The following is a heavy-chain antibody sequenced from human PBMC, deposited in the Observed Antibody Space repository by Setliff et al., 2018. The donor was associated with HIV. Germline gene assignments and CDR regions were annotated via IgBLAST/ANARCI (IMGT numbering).Heavy chain of an antibody. J-gene: IGHJ4*01. Sequence: PSETLSLTCTVSGDSFSSNSNHWGWIRQPPGKGLEWIGNIKYGGTTYYNPSLKSRVSISIDTSKSQFSLKLTSVTAADTAVYFCARDPHYFDTSGYYSWFYFDYWGRGTLVTVSS. CDR1: GDSFSSNSNH. CDR2: IKYGGTT. CDR3: ARDPHYFDTSGYYSWFYFDY. V-gene: IGHV4-39*07. D-gene: IGHD3-22*01.